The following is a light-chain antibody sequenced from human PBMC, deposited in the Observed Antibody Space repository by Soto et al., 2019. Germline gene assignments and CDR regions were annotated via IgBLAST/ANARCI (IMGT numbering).Light chain of an antibody. Sequence: IVMTQSPATLSVSPGERVTLSCRASQSITTNLAWYQRKPGQAPRLLINGASTRATGVPARFSGSGSGTQFTLTLSSLRSEDFGTYYCQQYTTWPGTFGQGTKVEIK. J-gene: IGKJ1*01. CDR1: QSITTN. CDR3: QQYTTWPGT. V-gene: IGKV3-15*01. CDR2: GAS.